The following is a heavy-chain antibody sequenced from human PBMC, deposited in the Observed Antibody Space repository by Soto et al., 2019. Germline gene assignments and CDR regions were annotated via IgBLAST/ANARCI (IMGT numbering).Heavy chain of an antibody. CDR2: ISSSSSYI. CDR3: ASLGVGDWANYYYYYGMDV. CDR1: GFTFSSYS. D-gene: IGHD2-21*02. J-gene: IGHJ6*02. Sequence: PGGSLRLSCAASGFTFSSYSMNWVRQAPGKGLEWVSSISSSSSYIYYADSVKGRFTISRDNSKNTLFLQMNSLRAEDTAVYYCASLGVGDWANYYYYYGMDVWGQGTTVTVSS. V-gene: IGHV3-21*04.